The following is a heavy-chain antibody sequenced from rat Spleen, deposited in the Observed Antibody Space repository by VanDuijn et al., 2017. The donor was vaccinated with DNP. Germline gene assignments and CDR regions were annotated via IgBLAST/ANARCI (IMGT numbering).Heavy chain of an antibody. V-gene: IGHV4-2*01. Sequence: EVKLVKSGGGLVQPGRSLKLSCAASGFNFNDYWMGWVRQAPGKGLEWIGEINKDGSTVNYTPSLKDKFTISRDNAQNTLYLQMSKLGSEDTAIYYCASDILRVLHWGQGVMVTVSS. CDR2: INKDGSTV. CDR1: GFNFNDYW. J-gene: IGHJ2*01. D-gene: IGHD1-9*01. CDR3: ASDILRVLH.